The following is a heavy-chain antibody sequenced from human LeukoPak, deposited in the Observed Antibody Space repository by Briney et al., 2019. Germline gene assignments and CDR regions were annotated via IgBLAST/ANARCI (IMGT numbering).Heavy chain of an antibody. D-gene: IGHD2-15*01. V-gene: IGHV4-4*07. Sequence: SETLSLTCTVPGGSVSSYYWSWIRQPAGKGLEWIGRIYTRGSTNYNPSLKSRVTMSVDTSKNQFSLKLSSVTAADTAVYYCARSGYCSGGSCFWAFDPWGQGTLVTVSS. CDR1: GGSVSSYY. CDR2: IYTRGST. CDR3: ARSGYCSGGSCFWAFDP. J-gene: IGHJ5*02.